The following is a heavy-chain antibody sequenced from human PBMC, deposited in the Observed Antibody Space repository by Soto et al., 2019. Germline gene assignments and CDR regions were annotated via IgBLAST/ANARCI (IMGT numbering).Heavy chain of an antibody. D-gene: IGHD3-16*02. V-gene: IGHV3-7*05. Sequence: AGGSLRLSCAASGFTFSSHWMSWVRQAPGKGLEWVANIKLDGSERYYLDSVKGRFTISRDNSKNTLYLQMNSLRAEDTAVYYCAKGRLGELSVYDYWGQGTLVTVSS. CDR1: GFTFSSHW. CDR2: IKLDGSER. J-gene: IGHJ4*02. CDR3: AKGRLGELSVYDY.